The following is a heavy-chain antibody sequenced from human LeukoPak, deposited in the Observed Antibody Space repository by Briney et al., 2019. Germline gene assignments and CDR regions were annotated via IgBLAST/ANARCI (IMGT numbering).Heavy chain of an antibody. V-gene: IGHV3-30*02. D-gene: IGHD3/OR15-3a*01. J-gene: IGHJ4*02. Sequence: PGGSLRLSCAVSGFTFSGYSMHWVRQAPGKGLEWVAFISYDGTIKWYGDSVKGRFTISKDNSKNTLYLQMDSLRAEDTAVYYCAKDRTGSWTFDYWGQGTLVTVSS. CDR3: AKDRTGSWTFDY. CDR2: ISYDGTIK. CDR1: GFTFSGYS.